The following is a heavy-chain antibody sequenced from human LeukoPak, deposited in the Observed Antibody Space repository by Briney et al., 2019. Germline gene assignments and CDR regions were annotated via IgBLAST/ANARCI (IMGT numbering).Heavy chain of an antibody. J-gene: IGHJ6*02. CDR3: ARASDSGDYFSGMDV. D-gene: IGHD4-17*01. V-gene: IGHV3-21*01. CDR2: ISSGTTYI. CDR1: GFTFSAYS. Sequence: GGSLRLSWAASGFTFSAYSMNWVRQAPGKGLEWVSSISSGTTYIYYADSVKGRFTISRDSAKNSLYLQMNSLRAEDTAVYYCARASDSGDYFSGMDVWGQGTTVTVSS.